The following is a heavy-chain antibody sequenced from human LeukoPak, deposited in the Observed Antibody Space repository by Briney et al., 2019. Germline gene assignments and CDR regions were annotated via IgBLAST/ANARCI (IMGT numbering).Heavy chain of an antibody. CDR3: ARDLTPSAFDI. V-gene: IGHV3-21*01. CDR1: GFTFSSYS. J-gene: IGHJ3*02. CDR2: ISSSSSYI. D-gene: IGHD1-14*01. Sequence: GGSLRLSCAASGFTFSSYSMNWVRQAPGKGLEWISSISSSSSYIYYADSVKGRFTISRDNAKNSLYLQMNSLRAEDTAVYYCARDLTPSAFDIWGQGTMVTVSS.